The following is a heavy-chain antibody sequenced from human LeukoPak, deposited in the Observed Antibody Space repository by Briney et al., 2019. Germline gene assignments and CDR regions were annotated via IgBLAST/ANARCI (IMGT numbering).Heavy chain of an antibody. Sequence: PSETLSLTCAVYGVSFSGYYWSWIRQPPGKGLEWIGEINHSGSTNYNPSLKSRVTISVDTSKNQFSLKLSSVTAADTAVYYCARGRYYGSGSYYNFARQQYGMDVWGQGTTVTVSS. CDR1: GVSFSGYY. V-gene: IGHV4-34*01. J-gene: IGHJ6*02. CDR3: ARGRYYGSGSYYNFARQQYGMDV. CDR2: INHSGST. D-gene: IGHD3-10*01.